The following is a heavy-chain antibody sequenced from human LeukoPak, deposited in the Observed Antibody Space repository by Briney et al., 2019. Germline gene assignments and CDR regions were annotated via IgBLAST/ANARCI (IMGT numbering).Heavy chain of an antibody. V-gene: IGHV3-7*01. Sequence: PGGSLRLSCAASGFPFSNYWMSWVRQAPGKGLEWVANIKQDGSEKYYVDSVKGRFTVSRDNAGNSLYLQMNSLRAEDTAIYHCARDPARYSGYDYALPLGYWGQGTLVTVSS. CDR1: GFPFSNYW. CDR2: IKQDGSEK. D-gene: IGHD5-12*01. CDR3: ARDPARYSGYDYALPLGY. J-gene: IGHJ4*02.